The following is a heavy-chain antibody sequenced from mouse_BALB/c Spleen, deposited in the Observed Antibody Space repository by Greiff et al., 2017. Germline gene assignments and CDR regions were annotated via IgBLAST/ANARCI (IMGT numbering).Heavy chain of an antibody. Sequence: EVKLVDSGPSLVKPSQTLSLTCSVTGDSITSGYWNWIRKFPGNKLEYMGYISYSGSTYYNPSLKSRISITRDTSKNQYYLQLNSVTTEDTATYYCARGGYGNYVDGYWGQGTTLTVSS. CDR3: ARGGYGNYVDGY. J-gene: IGHJ2*01. D-gene: IGHD2-1*01. CDR1: GDSITSGY. V-gene: IGHV3-8*02. CDR2: ISYSGST.